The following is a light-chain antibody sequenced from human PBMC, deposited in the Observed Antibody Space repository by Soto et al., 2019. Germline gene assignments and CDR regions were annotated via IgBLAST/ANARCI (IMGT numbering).Light chain of an antibody. V-gene: IGKV1-39*01. CDR2: AAS. CDR3: QQYNNWPPGIT. J-gene: IGKJ5*01. Sequence: DIQMTQSPSSLSASIGDRVTITCRASQSISNNLNWYQQKPGKAPKLLIYAASSLPSGVPARFSGSGSGTEFTLTISSLQSEDFAVYYCQQYNNWPPGITFGQGTRLEIK. CDR1: QSISNN.